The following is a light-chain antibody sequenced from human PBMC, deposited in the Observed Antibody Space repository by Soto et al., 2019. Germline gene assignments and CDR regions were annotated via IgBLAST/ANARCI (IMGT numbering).Light chain of an antibody. V-gene: IGKV1-33*01. CDR1: QDINNF. CDR3: QHYYNLIIT. CDR2: EGS. J-gene: IGKJ4*01. Sequence: DIQLTQSPSSLSASIGDRVTITCQASQDINNFLNWYHQRPGKAPRLLIYEGSNLETGVPSRFSGGGSGTDFNLTISSLQAEDVGTYFCQHYYNLIITFGGGTKVDLK.